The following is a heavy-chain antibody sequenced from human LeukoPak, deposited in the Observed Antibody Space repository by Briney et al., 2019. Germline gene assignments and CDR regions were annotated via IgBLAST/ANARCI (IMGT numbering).Heavy chain of an antibody. V-gene: IGHV3-21*04. Sequence: GGSLRLSCAASGFTFSSYSMNWVRQAPGKGLEWVSSISSSSSYIYYADSVKGRFTISRDNAKNSLYLQMNSLRAEDTAVYYCARDYYGSGSYYNVHYYYMDVWGKGTTVTISS. CDR1: GFTFSSYS. CDR3: ARDYYGSGSYYNVHYYYMDV. J-gene: IGHJ6*03. D-gene: IGHD3-10*01. CDR2: ISSSSSYI.